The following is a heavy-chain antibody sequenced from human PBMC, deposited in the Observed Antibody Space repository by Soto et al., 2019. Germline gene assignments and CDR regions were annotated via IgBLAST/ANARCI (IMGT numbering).Heavy chain of an antibody. CDR2: ISYDGSNK. D-gene: IGHD6-13*01. CDR3: ARCKSSWLYYIYY. CDR1: GFTFSSYG. J-gene: IGHJ4*02. Sequence: PGGSLRVSCAASGFTFSSYGMHWVRQAPGKGLEWVAVISYDGSNKYYADSVKGRFTISRDNSKNTLYLQMNSLRAEDTAVYYCARCKSSWLYYIYYRGQRNLLPVSS. V-gene: IGHV3-30*03.